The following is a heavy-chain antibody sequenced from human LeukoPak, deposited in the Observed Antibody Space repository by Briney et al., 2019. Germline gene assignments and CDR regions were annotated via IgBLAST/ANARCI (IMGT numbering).Heavy chain of an antibody. CDR2: IRYDGSNK. Sequence: PGGSLRLSCAASGFTFSSYGMHWVRQAPGKGLEWEAFIRYDGSNKYYADSVKGRFTISRDNSKNTLYLQMNSLRAEDTAVYYCAKDGWYYYDSSGYYNYWGQGTLVTVSS. J-gene: IGHJ4*02. V-gene: IGHV3-30*02. D-gene: IGHD3-22*01. CDR3: AKDGWYYYDSSGYYNY. CDR1: GFTFSSYG.